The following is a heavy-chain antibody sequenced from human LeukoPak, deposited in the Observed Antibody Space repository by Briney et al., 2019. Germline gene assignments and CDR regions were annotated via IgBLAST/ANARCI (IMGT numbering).Heavy chain of an antibody. CDR1: GYTLTELS. Sequence: GASVKVSCKVSGYTLTELSMHWVRQAPGKGLEWMGGFDPEDGETIYAQKFQGRVTMTEDTSTDTAYMELSSLRSEDTAVYYCARDQWKYGFNFDFDYWGQGTLVTVSS. D-gene: IGHD5-24*01. CDR3: ARDQWKYGFNFDFDY. CDR2: FDPEDGET. V-gene: IGHV1-24*01. J-gene: IGHJ4*02.